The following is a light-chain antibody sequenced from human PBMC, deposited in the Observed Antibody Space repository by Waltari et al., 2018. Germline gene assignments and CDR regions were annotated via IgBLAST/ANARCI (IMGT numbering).Light chain of an antibody. Sequence: QSALTQPASVSGSPGQSITISCTGTSSDVGSSNYVSWYQQHPGKAPKLMIYEVSNRPSGVSSRFSGSKSGNTASLTISGLQAEDEADYYCSSYTSSSSYVFGTGTKVTVL. J-gene: IGLJ1*01. V-gene: IGLV2-14*01. CDR1: SSDVGSSNY. CDR2: EVS. CDR3: SSYTSSSSYV.